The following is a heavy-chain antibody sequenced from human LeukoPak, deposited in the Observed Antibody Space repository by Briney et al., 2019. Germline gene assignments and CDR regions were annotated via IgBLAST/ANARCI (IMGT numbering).Heavy chain of an antibody. Sequence: SETLSLTCTVSGDSLSSDYWSWIRQPPGKGLEWIGYIYYSGSTNYNPSLKSRVTISVDTSKNQFSLKLSSVTAADTAVYYCARDNSGSYYFDFWGQGTLVTVSS. V-gene: IGHV4-59*01. CDR3: ARDNSGSYYFDF. CDR2: IYYSGST. J-gene: IGHJ4*02. CDR1: GDSLSSDY. D-gene: IGHD1-26*01.